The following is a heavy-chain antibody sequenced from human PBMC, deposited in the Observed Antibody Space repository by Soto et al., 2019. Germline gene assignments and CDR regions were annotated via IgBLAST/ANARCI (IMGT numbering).Heavy chain of an antibody. CDR3: ARQGLVTIFGGLYGMDV. D-gene: IGHD3-3*01. J-gene: IGHJ6*02. CDR2: IYYSGST. CDR1: GGSISSSSYY. V-gene: IGHV4-39*01. Sequence: QLQLQESGPGLVKPSETLSLTCTVSGGSISSSSYYWGWIRQPPGKGLEWIGSIYYSGSTYYNPSLKSRVTISVDTSKNQFSLKLSSVTAADTAVYYCARQGLVTIFGGLYGMDVWGQGTTVTVSS.